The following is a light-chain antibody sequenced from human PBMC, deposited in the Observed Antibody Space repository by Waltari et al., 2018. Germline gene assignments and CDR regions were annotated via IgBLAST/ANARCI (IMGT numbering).Light chain of an antibody. CDR2: AAS. Sequence: EIVLTQSPGTLSLSPGARAPLSCRASQSVSRALAWYQQKPGQAPRLLTYAASTRATGVPDRFSGSGSGTDFSLTISRLDPEDFAVYYCQHYVNLPVTFGQGTKVEI. CDR3: QHYVNLPVT. V-gene: IGKV3-20*01. CDR1: QSVSRA. J-gene: IGKJ1*01.